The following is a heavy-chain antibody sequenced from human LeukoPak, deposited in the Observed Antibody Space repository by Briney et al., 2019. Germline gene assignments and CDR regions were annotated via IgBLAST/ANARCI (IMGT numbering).Heavy chain of an antibody. J-gene: IGHJ4*02. CDR2: IIPIFGTA. D-gene: IGHD5-24*01. CDR1: GGTFSSYA. Sequence: SVKVSCKASGGTFSSYAISWVRQAPGQGLEWMGGIIPIFGTANYEQKFQGRVTITADESTSTAYMELSSLRSEDTAVYYCASGRGRWLQIDYWGQGTLVTVSS. V-gene: IGHV1-69*13. CDR3: ASGRGRWLQIDY.